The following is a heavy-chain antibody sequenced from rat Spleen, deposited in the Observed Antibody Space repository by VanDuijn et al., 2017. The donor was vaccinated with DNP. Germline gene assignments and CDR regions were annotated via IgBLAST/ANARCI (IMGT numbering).Heavy chain of an antibody. J-gene: IGHJ2*01. CDR3: AKDILRDGDY. V-gene: IGHV5-25*01. CDR2: INTGGDNT. D-gene: IGHD1-9*01. Sequence: EVQLEESGGDLVLPGRSLTLSCAASGFTFSNYYMAWVRQAPTKGLEWVASINTGGDNTYYRGSVRGRVTISRDNAKNTLYLQMNSLRSEDTATYYCAKDILRDGDYWGQGVMVTVSS. CDR1: GFTFSNYY.